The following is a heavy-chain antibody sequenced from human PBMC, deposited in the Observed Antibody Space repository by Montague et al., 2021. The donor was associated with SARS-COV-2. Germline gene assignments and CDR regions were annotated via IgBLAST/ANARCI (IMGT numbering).Heavy chain of an antibody. Sequence: SETLSLTCAVYGGSLSGYYWSWIRQPPGKGLEWIGEINHSGSIXXXPSXXXRVTISVDTSKNQFSLKLSSVTAADTAVYYCARVPDYYDSSGYYVDAFDIWGQGTMVTVSS. D-gene: IGHD3-22*01. J-gene: IGHJ3*02. CDR1: GGSLSGYY. CDR2: INHSGSI. V-gene: IGHV4-34*01. CDR3: ARVPDYYDSSGYYVDAFDI.